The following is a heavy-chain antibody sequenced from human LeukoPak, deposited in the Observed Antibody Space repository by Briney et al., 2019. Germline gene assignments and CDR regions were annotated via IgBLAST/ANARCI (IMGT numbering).Heavy chain of an antibody. CDR3: ATYSSLNAREFQH. Sequence: GGSLRLSCAASGFTFSTYWMSWVRQAPGKGLEWVANIKYDGSEKYYVDSVKGRFTISRDNGKNSLYVQMNSLSVEDTAVYYCATYSSLNAREFQHWGQGTLVTVSS. J-gene: IGHJ1*01. CDR1: GFTFSTYW. CDR2: IKYDGSEK. V-gene: IGHV3-7*01. D-gene: IGHD3-22*01.